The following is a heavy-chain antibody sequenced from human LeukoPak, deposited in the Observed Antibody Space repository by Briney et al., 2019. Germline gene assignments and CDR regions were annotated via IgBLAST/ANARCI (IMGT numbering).Heavy chain of an antibody. CDR3: ARVAYNYDLDY. D-gene: IGHD5-24*01. CDR1: GFTFSNYE. V-gene: IGHV3-48*03. Sequence: PGGSLRLYCAASGFTFSNYEMNWVRQAPGKGLYWLSYISSSGSTIYYADSVKGRFTISRDNAKNSLFLQMHSLRAEDTAIYYCARVAYNYDLDYWGQGTLVTVSS. J-gene: IGHJ4*02. CDR2: ISSSGSTI.